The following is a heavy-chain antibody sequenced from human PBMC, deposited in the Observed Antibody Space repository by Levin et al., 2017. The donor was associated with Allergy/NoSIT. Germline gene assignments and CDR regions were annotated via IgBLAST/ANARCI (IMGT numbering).Heavy chain of an antibody. D-gene: IGHD2-15*01. CDR3: AKARGYCSGGSCYDNWFDP. V-gene: IGHV3-30*18. J-gene: IGHJ5*02. CDR2: ISYDGSNK. Sequence: PGGSLRLSCAASGFTFSSYGMHWVRQAPGKGLEWVAVISYDGSNKYYADSVKGRFTISRDNSKNTLYLQMNSLRAEDTAVYYCAKARGYCSGGSCYDNWFDPWGQGTLVTVSS. CDR1: GFTFSSYG.